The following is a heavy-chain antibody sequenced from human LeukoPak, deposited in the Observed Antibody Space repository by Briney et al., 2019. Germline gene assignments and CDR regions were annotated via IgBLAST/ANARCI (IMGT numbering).Heavy chain of an antibody. CDR2: IYYSGST. Sequence: SETLSLTCTVSGGSIRSYYWSWIRQPPGKGLEWIGYIYYSGSTNYNPSLKSRVTISVDTSKNQFSLKLSSVTAADTAVYYCARGGGFDPWGQGTLVTVSS. V-gene: IGHV4-59*12. D-gene: IGHD3-16*01. CDR1: GGSIRSYY. CDR3: ARGGGFDP. J-gene: IGHJ5*02.